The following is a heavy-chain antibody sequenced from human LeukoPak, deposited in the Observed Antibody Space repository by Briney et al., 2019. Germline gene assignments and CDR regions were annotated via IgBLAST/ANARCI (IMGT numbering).Heavy chain of an antibody. CDR1: GYTFTGYY. Sequence: ASVQVSCKASGYTFTGYYMHWVRQAPGQGLEWMGWINPNSGGTNYAQKFQGRVTMNRDTSISTAYMELSTLRSDGTAVCYCERVREILFLEWLPPLHYWGQGTLVTVSS. CDR3: ERVREILFLEWLPPLHY. D-gene: IGHD3-3*01. CDR2: INPNSGGT. V-gene: IGHV1-2*02. J-gene: IGHJ4*02.